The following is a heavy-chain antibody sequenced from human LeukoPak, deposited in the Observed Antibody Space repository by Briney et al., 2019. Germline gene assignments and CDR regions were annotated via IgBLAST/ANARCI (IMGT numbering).Heavy chain of an antibody. V-gene: IGHV3-23*01. Sequence: GGSLRLSCAASRFTFSSYAMSWVRQAPGKGLEWVSVISDSGGSTYYADSVKGRFTISRDNSKNTLYLQMNSLRAEDTAVYYCARESQSAYYFDSSGYEDAFDIWGQGTMVTVSS. CDR2: ISDSGGST. CDR1: RFTFSSYA. D-gene: IGHD3-22*01. J-gene: IGHJ3*02. CDR3: ARESQSAYYFDSSGYEDAFDI.